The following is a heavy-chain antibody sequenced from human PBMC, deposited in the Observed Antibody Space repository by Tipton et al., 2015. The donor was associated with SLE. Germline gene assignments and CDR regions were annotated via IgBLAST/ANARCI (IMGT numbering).Heavy chain of an antibody. CDR1: GGSFSDFY. CDR3: ATTSCSGGTCLVDH. Sequence: TLSLTCAVYGGSFSDFYWSWIRQPPGKGLAWIGESHQSGTTNYHPSFKSRVTISVDTSKNQFSLNLSSVTAADTAVYYCATTSCSGGTCLVDHWGQGTLVTVSS. J-gene: IGHJ4*02. V-gene: IGHV4-34*01. D-gene: IGHD2-15*01. CDR2: SHQSGTT.